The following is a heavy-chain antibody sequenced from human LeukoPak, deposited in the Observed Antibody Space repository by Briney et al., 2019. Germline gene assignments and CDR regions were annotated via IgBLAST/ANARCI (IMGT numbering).Heavy chain of an antibody. V-gene: IGHV4-34*12. D-gene: IGHD4-23*01. J-gene: IGHJ4*02. Sequence: SETLTLTCAAYGESWNYYYWRWTRQSPGKVLEWIGDIFDGKTINYNPSLKSRVTISAATSSQQFSLNLKSVTAADTAVYFCASGAWATRLNSWAQGALVIVSS. CDR2: IFDGKTI. CDR3: ASGAWATRLNS. CDR1: GESWNYYY.